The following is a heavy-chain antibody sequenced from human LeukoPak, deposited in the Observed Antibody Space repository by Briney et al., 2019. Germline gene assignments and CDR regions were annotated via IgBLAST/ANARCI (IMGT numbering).Heavy chain of an antibody. V-gene: IGHV3-30-3*01. Sequence: GGSLRLSCAASGFIFSSYAMHWVRQAPGRGLEWVAVVSYDEINEYYADSVKGRFTISRDNSKNTLYLQMNSLRAEDTAVYYCARETGSAVGSTDFDYWGQGTLVTVSS. CDR2: VSYDEINE. D-gene: IGHD4-17*01. CDR3: ARETGSAVGSTDFDY. CDR1: GFIFSSYA. J-gene: IGHJ4*02.